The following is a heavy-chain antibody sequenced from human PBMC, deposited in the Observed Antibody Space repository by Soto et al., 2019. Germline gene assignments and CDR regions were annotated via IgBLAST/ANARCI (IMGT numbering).Heavy chain of an antibody. J-gene: IGHJ4*02. Sequence: GSLRLSCAASGFTFSSFYMTWIRQAPGKGLECVSYISSTSSYTNYADSVKGRFTISRDNAKKSLYLQMNSLRAEDTAVYYCASGYNPGYIDYWGRGTLVTVSS. D-gene: IGHD5-18*01. CDR3: ASGYNPGYIDY. V-gene: IGHV3-11*06. CDR1: GFTFSSFY. CDR2: ISSTSSYT.